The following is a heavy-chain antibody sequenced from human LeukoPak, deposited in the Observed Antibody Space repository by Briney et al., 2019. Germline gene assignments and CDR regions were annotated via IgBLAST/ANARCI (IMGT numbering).Heavy chain of an antibody. Sequence: GASVKVSCKASGYTFTSYGISWVRQAPGQGLEWMGGIIPIFGTANYAQKFQGRVTITADESTSTAYMELSSLRSEDTAVYYCAREPRIQLWLPRDYYYYGMDVWGQGTTVTVSS. CDR3: AREPRIQLWLPRDYYYYGMDV. CDR1: GYTFTSYG. CDR2: IIPIFGTA. J-gene: IGHJ6*02. D-gene: IGHD5-18*01. V-gene: IGHV1-69*13.